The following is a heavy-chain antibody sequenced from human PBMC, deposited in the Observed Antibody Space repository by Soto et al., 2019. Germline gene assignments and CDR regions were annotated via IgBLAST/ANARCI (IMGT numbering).Heavy chain of an antibody. D-gene: IGHD2-21*02. Sequence: QVQLMQSGAEVKKPGASVKVSCKASGDTFTDYYIHWVRQAPGQGLEWMGTVNPSGGHTTYAQHLRGSVTMTRDTSTSTLSVELTSLTSDDMAIYYCARGGHVVVVTAALDYWGQGTLVTGSS. CDR2: VNPSGGHT. V-gene: IGHV1-46*04. CDR1: GDTFTDYY. J-gene: IGHJ4*02. CDR3: ARGGHVVVVTAALDY.